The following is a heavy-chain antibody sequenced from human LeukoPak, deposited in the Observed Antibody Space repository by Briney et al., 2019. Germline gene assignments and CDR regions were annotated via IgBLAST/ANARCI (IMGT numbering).Heavy chain of an antibody. J-gene: IGHJ5*02. CDR1: GLHFSGTA. Sequence: GGSLRLSCAASGLHFSGTAMSWVRQAPGKGLEWVSAISHDGMNAYYADSVKGRFTISRDNSKKTVSLEMSSLTAADTGVCYCAKDGAQYSSGPECDPRGQGALVTVSP. V-gene: IGHV3-23*01. CDR2: ISHDGMNA. D-gene: IGHD6-19*01. CDR3: AKDGAQYSSGPECDP.